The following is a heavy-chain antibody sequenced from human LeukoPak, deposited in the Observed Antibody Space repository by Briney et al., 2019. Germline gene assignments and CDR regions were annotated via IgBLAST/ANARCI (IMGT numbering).Heavy chain of an antibody. V-gene: IGHV3-73*01. CDR1: GFTFSGSS. Sequence: GGSLRLSCAASGFTFSGSSMHWVRQASGKGLEWVGRIRSKAHSYATAYAASVKGRFTISRDDSKNTAYLQMNSLKSDDTAVYYCTRPLRNDYNDAFDIWGQGTMVTVSS. J-gene: IGHJ3*02. D-gene: IGHD5-24*01. CDR2: IRSKAHSYAT. CDR3: TRPLRNDYNDAFDI.